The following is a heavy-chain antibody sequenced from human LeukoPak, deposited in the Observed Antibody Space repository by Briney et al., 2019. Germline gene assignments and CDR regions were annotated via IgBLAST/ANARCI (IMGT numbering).Heavy chain of an antibody. CDR3: AVFWNGYYHY. CDR2: ISSSGSTI. J-gene: IGHJ4*02. Sequence: QPGGSLRLSCAASGFTFRSYEMNWVRQAPGKGLEWVSYISSSGSTIYYADSVKGRFTISRDNAKNSLYLQMNSLRAEDTAVYYCAVFWNGYYHYWGQGTLVTVSS. D-gene: IGHD3-3*01. CDR1: GFTFRSYE. V-gene: IGHV3-48*03.